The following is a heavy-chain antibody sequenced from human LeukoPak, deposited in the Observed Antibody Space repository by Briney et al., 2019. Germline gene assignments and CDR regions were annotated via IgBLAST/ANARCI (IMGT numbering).Heavy chain of an antibody. CDR3: ARATKIVGATDGYFDY. V-gene: IGHV1-46*01. CDR2: INPSGGST. CDR1: GYIFTRYY. J-gene: IGHJ4*02. D-gene: IGHD1-26*01. Sequence: ASVNLSYKTSGYIFTRYYMNWVRQAPGQGLEWMGIINPSGGSTSYAQKFQGRVTMTRDTSTSTVYMELSSLRSEDTAVYYCARATKIVGATDGYFDYWGQGTLVTVSS.